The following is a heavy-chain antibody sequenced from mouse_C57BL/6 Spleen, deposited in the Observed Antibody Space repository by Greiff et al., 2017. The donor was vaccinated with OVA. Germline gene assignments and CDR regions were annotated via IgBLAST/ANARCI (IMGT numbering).Heavy chain of an antibody. CDR1: GFTFSSYT. V-gene: IGHV5-9*01. CDR3: ARRDYGSSYAMDD. D-gene: IGHD1-1*01. Sequence: EVKLMESGGGLVKPGGSLKLSCAASGFTFSSYTMPWVRQTPEKRLEWVATISGGGGNTYYPDRVKGRFTISRDNAKNTLYLQLSRLRSEDTALYYGARRDYGSSYAMDDWGQGTSVTVSS. CDR2: ISGGGGNT. J-gene: IGHJ4*01.